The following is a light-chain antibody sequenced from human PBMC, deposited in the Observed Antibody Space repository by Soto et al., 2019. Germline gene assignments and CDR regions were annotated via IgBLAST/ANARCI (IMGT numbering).Light chain of an antibody. V-gene: IGKV3-15*01. CDR2: GAS. CDR1: QSVDIN. J-gene: IGKJ1*01. CDR3: QQYRSWPRT. Sequence: EIVLTQSPATLSVSPGERVTLSCRASQSVDINLAWYQQKPGQPPRLLIYGASTRATDMSGTFNGRGSGTEFTLTISSLRPEDFAVYYCQQYRSWPRTFGQGTKVEMK.